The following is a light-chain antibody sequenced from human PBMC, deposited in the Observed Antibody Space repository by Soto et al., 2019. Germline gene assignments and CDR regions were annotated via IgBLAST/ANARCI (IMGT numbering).Light chain of an antibody. V-gene: IGKV3-20*01. J-gene: IGKJ1*01. Sequence: EIVLTQSPCTLSLSPGERATLSCRASQSVSSSYLAWYQQQPGQAPRLLIYGASSRATGIPDRFSGSGSGTDFTLTISRLEPEDFAVYYCQQYDSSPLTFGQGTKVEIK. CDR1: QSVSSSY. CDR3: QQYDSSPLT. CDR2: GAS.